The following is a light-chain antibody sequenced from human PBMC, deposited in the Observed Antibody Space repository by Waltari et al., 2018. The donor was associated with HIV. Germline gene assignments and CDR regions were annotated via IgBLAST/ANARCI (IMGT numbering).Light chain of an antibody. Sequence: DFKMTKSPSSLSASVGERITNTCRTSQNIGKDLNWYQQKPGTAPKVLIFAASSLHSGVPSRFSGSGSGTDFTLTISSLQPEDFATYYCQQTYLTTFTFGPGTNVDFK. CDR3: QQTYLTTFT. J-gene: IGKJ3*01. V-gene: IGKV1-39*01. CDR2: AAS. CDR1: QNIGKD.